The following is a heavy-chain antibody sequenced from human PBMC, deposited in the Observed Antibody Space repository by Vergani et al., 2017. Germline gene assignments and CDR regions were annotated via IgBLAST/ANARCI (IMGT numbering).Heavy chain of an antibody. CDR2: IYHSGST. CDR1: GGSLSSGGYS. Sequence: QLQLQESGSGLVKPSQTLSLTCAVSGGSLSSGGYSCSWIRQPPGKGLEWIGYIYHSGSTYHNPSLKTRVTISVDRAKNQFSLKLSSVTAADTAVYYCARDPHSSSWSWYFDYWGQGTLVTVSS. V-gene: IGHV4-30-2*01. D-gene: IGHD6-13*01. J-gene: IGHJ4*02. CDR3: ARDPHSSSWSWYFDY.